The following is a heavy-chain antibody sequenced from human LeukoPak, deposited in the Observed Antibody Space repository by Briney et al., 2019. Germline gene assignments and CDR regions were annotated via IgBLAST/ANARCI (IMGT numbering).Heavy chain of an antibody. CDR2: IYHRGST. CDR3: ARGAEYYAIWRGYAGYSDY. V-gene: IGHV4-38-2*02. J-gene: IGHJ4*02. CDR1: GYSISNGYY. Sequence: SETLSLTRTVSGYSISNGYYWGWIRQPPGKGLEWVGSIYHRGSTYYNPSLRSRVTISLDRSKKKFSLKLTSVTAADTAVYFWARGAEYYAIWRGYAGYSDYWGQGISVTVSS. D-gene: IGHD3-3*01.